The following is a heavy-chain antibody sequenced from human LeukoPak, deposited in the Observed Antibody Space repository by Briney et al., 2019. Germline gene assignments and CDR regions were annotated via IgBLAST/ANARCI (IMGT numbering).Heavy chain of an antibody. CDR1: GGSFSGHY. Sequence: PSETLSLTCAVYGGSFSGHYWTWIRQPPGKGLEWIGEINHSGSTTYNPSLNSRVPISVDTSKDQFSLRLPSVPAADTAVYYCARPRYGSGSLDSWGQGTLVTVSS. V-gene: IGHV4-34*01. J-gene: IGHJ4*02. CDR2: INHSGST. CDR3: ARPRYGSGSLDS. D-gene: IGHD3-10*01.